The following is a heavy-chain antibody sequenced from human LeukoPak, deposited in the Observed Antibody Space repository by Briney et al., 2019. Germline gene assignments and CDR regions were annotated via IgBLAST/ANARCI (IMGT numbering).Heavy chain of an antibody. CDR2: IYYTGST. D-gene: IGHD1-26*01. V-gene: IGHV4-39*07. CDR1: GGSIRSTSYY. Sequence: SETLSLTCTVSGGSIRSTSYYWGWIRQPPGKGLEWIGTIYYTGSTYYNPSLKSRVTISVDTSKNQFSLKLSSVTAAYTAVYYCARTGGSFYFYYYMDVWGKGTTVTVSS. CDR3: ARTGGSFYFYYYMDV. J-gene: IGHJ6*03.